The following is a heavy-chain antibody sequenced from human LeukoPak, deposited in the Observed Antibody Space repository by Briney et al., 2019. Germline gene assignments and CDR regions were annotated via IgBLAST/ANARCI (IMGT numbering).Heavy chain of an antibody. J-gene: IGHJ4*02. Sequence: PSQTLSLXCTVSGGSFSSGDYYWSWIRQPPGKGLEWIGYIYYSGSTYYNPSLKSRLTISVDTSKNQFSLKLSSVTAADTAVYYCARAGVFWSGSRFDYWGQGALVTVSS. D-gene: IGHD3-3*01. V-gene: IGHV4-30-4*08. CDR3: ARAGVFWSGSRFDY. CDR1: GGSFSSGDYY. CDR2: IYYSGST.